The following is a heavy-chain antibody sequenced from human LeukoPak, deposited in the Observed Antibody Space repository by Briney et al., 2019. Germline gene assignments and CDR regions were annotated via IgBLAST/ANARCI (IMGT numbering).Heavy chain of an antibody. J-gene: IGHJ4*02. CDR2: ISSSSSYI. CDR1: GFTFSSYS. CDR3: ARDLGATQYFDY. Sequence: PGGSLRLSCAASGFTFSSYSMNWVRQAPGKGLEWVSSISSSSSYIYYADSVKGRFTISRDNAKNSLYLQMNSLRAEDTAVYYCARDLGATQYFDYWGQGTLVTVSS. D-gene: IGHD1-26*01. V-gene: IGHV3-21*01.